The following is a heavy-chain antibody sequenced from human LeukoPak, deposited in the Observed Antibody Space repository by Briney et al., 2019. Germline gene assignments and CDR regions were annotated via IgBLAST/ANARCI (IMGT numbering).Heavy chain of an antibody. CDR1: GGSISSGGYY. V-gene: IGHV4-61*08. J-gene: IGHJ4*02. CDR3: ATSQLIDY. Sequence: SETLSLTCAVSGGSISSGGYYWIWIRQPPGKGLEWVGYIYYSGSTNYNPSLKSRVTISVDTSRNQFSLNLSSVTAADTAVYYCATSQLIDYWGQGTLVTVSS. CDR2: IYYSGST.